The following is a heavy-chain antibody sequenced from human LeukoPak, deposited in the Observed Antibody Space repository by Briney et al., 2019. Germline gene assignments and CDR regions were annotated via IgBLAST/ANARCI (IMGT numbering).Heavy chain of an antibody. CDR2: ISGSGGST. Sequence: GGSLRLSCAASGFTFNNYAMSWVRQAPGKGLEWVATISGSGGSTYYADSVKGRFTISRDNSKNTLYLQMNNLRAEDTAIYYCAKADWSSGYYYVHAFDIWGQGTMVTVSS. J-gene: IGHJ3*02. D-gene: IGHD3-22*01. CDR1: GFTFNNYA. CDR3: AKADWSSGYYYVHAFDI. V-gene: IGHV3-23*01.